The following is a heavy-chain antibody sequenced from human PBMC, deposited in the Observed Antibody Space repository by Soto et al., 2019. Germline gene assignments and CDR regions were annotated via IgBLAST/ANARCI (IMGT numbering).Heavy chain of an antibody. CDR3: ASLGEPPTTDFSLVRFDP. V-gene: IGHV4-39*01. D-gene: IGHD4-17*01. CDR2: IFYRGST. J-gene: IGHJ5*02. Sequence: PSETLSLTCTVSSGSISSSRHYWAWIRQPPGKGLEWIGSIFYRGSTYYNPSLKSRVIISVDTSKNQFSLRLDSVTAADTAVYYCASLGEPPTTDFSLVRFDPWGQGTLVTVST. CDR1: SGSISSSRHY.